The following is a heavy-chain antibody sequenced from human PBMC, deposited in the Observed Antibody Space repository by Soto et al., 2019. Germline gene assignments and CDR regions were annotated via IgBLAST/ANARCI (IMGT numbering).Heavy chain of an antibody. CDR3: ARDSSERVFDY. J-gene: IGHJ4*02. CDR1: GFTFSSYG. V-gene: IGHV3-33*01. CDR2: IWYDGSNK. D-gene: IGHD6-13*01. Sequence: PGGSLRLSCAASGFTFSSYGMHWVRQAPGKGLEWVTVIWYDGSNKYYADTVKGRFTNYKDNSKNTLYLQINSLRAEDTAVYYCARDSSERVFDYWGQGTLVTVSS.